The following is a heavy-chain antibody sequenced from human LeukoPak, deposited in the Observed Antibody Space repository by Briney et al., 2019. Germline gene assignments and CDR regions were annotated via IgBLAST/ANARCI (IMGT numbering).Heavy chain of an antibody. CDR2: IRGSGGST. D-gene: IGHD2-2*01. J-gene: IGHJ4*02. CDR3: ARDLRRDCSTTTCYAFDY. Sequence: PGGSLRLSCAASGFTFSDYYMSWIRQAPGKGLEWVSAIRGSGGSTNYADSVRGRFTISRDNSKNTLYLQMNSLRAEDTAVYYCARDLRRDCSTTTCYAFDYWGQGTLVTVSS. CDR1: GFTFSDYY. V-gene: IGHV3-23*01.